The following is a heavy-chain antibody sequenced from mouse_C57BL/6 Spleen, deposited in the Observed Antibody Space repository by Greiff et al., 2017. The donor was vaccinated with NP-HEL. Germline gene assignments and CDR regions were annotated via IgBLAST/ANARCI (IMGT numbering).Heavy chain of an antibody. D-gene: IGHD4-1*01. Sequence: VQLQQPGAELVRPGTSVKLSCKASGYTFTSYWMHWVKQRPGQGLEWIGVIDPSDSYTNYNQKFKGKATLTVDTSSSTAYMQLSSLTSEDSAVYYCASRTGTFDYWGQGTTLTVSS. CDR2: IDPSDSYT. V-gene: IGHV1-59*01. CDR3: ASRTGTFDY. CDR1: GYTFTSYW. J-gene: IGHJ2*01.